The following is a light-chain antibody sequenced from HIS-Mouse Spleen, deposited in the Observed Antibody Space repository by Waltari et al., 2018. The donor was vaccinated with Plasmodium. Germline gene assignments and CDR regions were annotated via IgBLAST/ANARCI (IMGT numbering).Light chain of an antibody. Sequence: SYELTQPPSVSVSPGQTASITCSGDTLGAKYACWYQQKPGQSPVLVIDQDSKRASGMPELFSGSNAGNTATLTISGTQAMDEADYYCQAWDSSTVVFGGGTKLTVL. CDR1: TLGAKY. V-gene: IGLV3-1*01. CDR2: QDS. J-gene: IGLJ2*01. CDR3: QAWDSSTVV.